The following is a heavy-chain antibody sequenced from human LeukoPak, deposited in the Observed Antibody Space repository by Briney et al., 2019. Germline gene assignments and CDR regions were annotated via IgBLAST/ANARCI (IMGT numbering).Heavy chain of an antibody. Sequence: GGSLRLSCAASGFTFSSYWMHWVRQAPGKGLVWVSRINSDGRSTSYADSVKGRFTISRDSAKNTLYLQMNSLRAEDTAVYYCARQPSSQRRWLLWFDPWGQGTLVTVSS. D-gene: IGHD4-23*01. CDR2: INSDGRST. J-gene: IGHJ5*02. V-gene: IGHV3-74*01. CDR1: GFTFSSYW. CDR3: ARQPSSQRRWLLWFDP.